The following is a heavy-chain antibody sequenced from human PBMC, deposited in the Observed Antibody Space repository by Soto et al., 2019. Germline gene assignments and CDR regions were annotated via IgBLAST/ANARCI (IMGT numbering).Heavy chain of an antibody. CDR1: RGTFNTFA. D-gene: IGHD6-13*01. CDR2: VIPMNGAP. Sequence: SVKVSCKAARGTFNTFAVTWVRQAPGQGLEWMGGVIPMNGAPNYAQKFQGRVTITADESTSTVYMDLSSLTSEDTAVYYCASSYGTSWYGDYWGQGTLVTVSS. J-gene: IGHJ4*02. V-gene: IGHV1-69*13. CDR3: ASSYGTSWYGDY.